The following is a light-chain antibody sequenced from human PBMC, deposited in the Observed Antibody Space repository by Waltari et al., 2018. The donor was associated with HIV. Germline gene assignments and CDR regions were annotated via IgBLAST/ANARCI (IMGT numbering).Light chain of an antibody. CDR2: DAT. V-gene: IGKV3-11*01. CDR3: QQRSNSVT. CDR1: QSRSNY. Sequence: EIVLNQSPATLSLSPGERATLSCRASQSRSNYLDWHQQKPGQAPRLLVFDATFSAAGIPARFRGSGSGTDFTLTISSLEPEDSAVYYCQQRSNSVTFGQGTRLEIK. J-gene: IGKJ5*01.